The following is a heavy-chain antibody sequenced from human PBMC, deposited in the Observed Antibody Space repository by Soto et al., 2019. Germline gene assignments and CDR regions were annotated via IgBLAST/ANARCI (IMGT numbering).Heavy chain of an antibody. Sequence: QVQLQESGPGLVKPSQTLSLTCTVSGGSISSGDYYWSWIRQPPGKGLEWIGYIYYSGSTYYNPSRKCRVTISVDTSKNQFSLKLSSVTAADTAVYYCARAPINYYDSSGYSSVFDYWGQGTLVTVSS. CDR2: IYYSGST. J-gene: IGHJ4*02. CDR1: GGSISSGDYY. CDR3: ARAPINYYDSSGYSSVFDY. D-gene: IGHD3-22*01. V-gene: IGHV4-30-4*01.